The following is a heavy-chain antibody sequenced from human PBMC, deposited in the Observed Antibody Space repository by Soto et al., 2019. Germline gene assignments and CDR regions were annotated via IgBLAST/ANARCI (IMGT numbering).Heavy chain of an antibody. D-gene: IGHD3-16*01. V-gene: IGHV4-34*01. J-gene: IGHJ4*02. CDR1: GGSFSDHY. CDR2: INHRGSV. CDR3: ERAGLGRQWKVINY. Sequence: SQTLSLTCAVYGGSFSDHYWSWIRQPPGKGLEWIGEINHRGSVNYDPSLKSRVTISVDASKNQFSLKLSSVIAADTAVYYCERAGLGRQWKVINYWGQGSLVTVSS.